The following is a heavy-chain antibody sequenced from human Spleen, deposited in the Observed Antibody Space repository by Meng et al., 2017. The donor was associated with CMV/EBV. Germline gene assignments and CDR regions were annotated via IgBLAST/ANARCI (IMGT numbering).Heavy chain of an antibody. Sequence: SETLSLTCTVSGGSISSYYWSWIRQPPGKGLEWIGYIYYSGSTNYNPSLKSRVTISVDTSKNQFSLKLSSVTAADTAVYYCARVHSSWLYNWFDPWGQGTLVTVSS. CDR3: ARVHSSWLYNWFDP. V-gene: IGHV4-59*01. J-gene: IGHJ5*02. CDR2: IYYSGST. CDR1: GGSISSYY. D-gene: IGHD6-13*01.